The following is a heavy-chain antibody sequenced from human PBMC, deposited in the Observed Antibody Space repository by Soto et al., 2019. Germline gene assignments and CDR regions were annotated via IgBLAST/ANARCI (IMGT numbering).Heavy chain of an antibody. J-gene: IGHJ3*02. CDR3: ARRPYDSSGYYYGLRAFDI. V-gene: IGHV4-59*01. Sequence: QVQLQESGPGLVKPSETLSLTCTVSGGSISNYYWSWIRQPPGKGLEWIGYIYFSGRINYNPSLKSRVTISEDTSKNQFSLKLSSVTAADTAVYYCARRPYDSSGYYYGLRAFDIWGQGTMVTVSS. D-gene: IGHD3-22*01. CDR1: GGSISNYY. CDR2: IYFSGRI.